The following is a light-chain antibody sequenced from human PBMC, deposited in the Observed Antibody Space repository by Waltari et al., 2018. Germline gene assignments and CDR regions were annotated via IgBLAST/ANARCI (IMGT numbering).Light chain of an antibody. CDR1: QSVSSY. CDR2: DAS. CDR3: QQRSNWPRLT. Sequence: EIVLTQSPATLSLSPGERATLSCRASQSVSSYLAWYQQKPGQAPRLLIYDASNRATGIPARCSGSGSGTDFTLTISSREPEDFAVYYCQQRSNWPRLTFGGGTKVEIK. V-gene: IGKV3-11*01. J-gene: IGKJ4*01.